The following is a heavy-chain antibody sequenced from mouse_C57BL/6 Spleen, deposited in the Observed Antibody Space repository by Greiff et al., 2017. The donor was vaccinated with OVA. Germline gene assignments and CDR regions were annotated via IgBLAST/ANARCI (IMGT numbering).Heavy chain of an antibody. D-gene: IGHD2-5*01. CDR1: GYTFTSYG. V-gene: IGHV1-81*01. Sequence: QVQLQQSGAELARPGASVTLSCKASGYTFTSYGISWVKQRTGQGLEWIGEIYPRSGNTYYNEKFKGKATLTADKSSSTAYMELRSLTSEDSAVYFCARSGDYSNYEAMDYWGQGTSVTVSS. J-gene: IGHJ4*01. CDR3: ARSGDYSNYEAMDY. CDR2: IYPRSGNT.